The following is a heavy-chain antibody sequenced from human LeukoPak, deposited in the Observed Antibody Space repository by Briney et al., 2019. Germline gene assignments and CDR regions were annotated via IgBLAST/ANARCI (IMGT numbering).Heavy chain of an antibody. CDR3: AKDTCGADCYSHYDH. D-gene: IGHD2-21*02. V-gene: IGHV3-23*01. Sequence: GASLGLSCAASGFTFSSYTLSWVRQAPGKGLEWISAIRGSGTSTYYAASVKGRFTISRDNSRNTLYLQMNSLRAEDTAVYYCAKDTCGADCYSHYDHWGQGTLVTVSS. CDR1: GFTFSSYT. CDR2: IRGSGTST. J-gene: IGHJ4*02.